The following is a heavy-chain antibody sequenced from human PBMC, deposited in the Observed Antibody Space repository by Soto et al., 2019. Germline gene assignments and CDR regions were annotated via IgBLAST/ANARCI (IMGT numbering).Heavy chain of an antibody. V-gene: IGHV1-18*01. J-gene: IGHJ4*02. D-gene: IGHD2-15*01. CDR1: GYTFTSYG. CDR2: ISAYNGNT. Sequence: ASVKVSCKASGYTFTSYGISWVRQAPGQGLEWMGWISAYNGNTNYAQKLQGRVTMTTDTSTSTAYMELRSLRSDDTAVYYCARSPNCSGGSCYKYYFDYWGQGTLVTVSS. CDR3: ARSPNCSGGSCYKYYFDY.